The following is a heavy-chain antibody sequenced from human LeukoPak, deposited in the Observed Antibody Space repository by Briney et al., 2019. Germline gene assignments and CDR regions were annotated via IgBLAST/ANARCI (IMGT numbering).Heavy chain of an antibody. Sequence: QPGGSLRLSCAASGFTFSSYAMHWVRQAPGKGLEYVSAISSNGGSTYYANSVKGRFTISSDNSKNTLYLQMGSLRAEDMAVYYCARGTRGFDYWGQGTLVTVSS. D-gene: IGHD3-10*01. J-gene: IGHJ4*02. V-gene: IGHV3-64*01. CDR1: GFTFSSYA. CDR3: ARGTRGFDY. CDR2: ISSNGGST.